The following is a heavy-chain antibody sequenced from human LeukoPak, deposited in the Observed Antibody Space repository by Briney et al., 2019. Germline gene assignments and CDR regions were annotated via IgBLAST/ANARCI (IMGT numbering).Heavy chain of an antibody. Sequence: ASVKVSCKASGYTFTGYYMRWVRQAPGQGLEWMGWINPNGGGTNYAQKFQGRVTTIRDTSISTDYMEFSRLRSHDTAAYYCAREYHRDIVVLVADNSLDPWGQGTLVTVSS. J-gene: IGHJ5*02. D-gene: IGHD2-15*01. CDR2: INPNGGGT. CDR1: GYTFTGYY. CDR3: AREYHRDIVVLVADNSLDP. V-gene: IGHV1-2*02.